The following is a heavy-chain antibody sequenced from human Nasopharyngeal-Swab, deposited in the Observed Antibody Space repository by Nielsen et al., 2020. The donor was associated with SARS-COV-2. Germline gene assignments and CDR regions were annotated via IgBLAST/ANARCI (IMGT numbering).Heavy chain of an antibody. CDR3: ANTPLDSSGYYYAFHY. J-gene: IGHJ4*02. D-gene: IGHD3-22*01. CDR2: ISYDGSNK. Sequence: GESLKISCAASGFTFSRYTMHWVRQAPGKGLEWVAVISYDGSNKYYADSVKGRFTISRDISKNTLYLQMNSLRAEDTAVFYCANTPLDSSGYYYAFHYWGRGTLVTVSS. V-gene: IGHV3-30-3*01. CDR1: GFTFSRYT.